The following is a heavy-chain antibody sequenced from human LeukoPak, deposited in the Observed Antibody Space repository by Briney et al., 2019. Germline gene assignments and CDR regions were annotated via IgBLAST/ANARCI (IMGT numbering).Heavy chain of an antibody. CDR1: GFTFSDYY. CDR3: ARDLMGTAYRGAFYY. J-gene: IGHJ4*02. V-gene: IGHV3-11*01. D-gene: IGHD5-18*01. Sequence: GGSLRLSCPAFGFTFSDYYMSWIRKAQGKGLERVSYISSSGSTIYYADFVKGRFTFTRDNAKNSRYLQLNSLPTQAMTVIYWARDLMGTAYRGAFYYWGQGTLVTVSS. CDR2: ISSSGSTI.